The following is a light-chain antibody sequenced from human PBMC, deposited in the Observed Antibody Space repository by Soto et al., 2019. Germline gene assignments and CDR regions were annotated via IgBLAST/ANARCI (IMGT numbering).Light chain of an antibody. J-gene: IGKJ1*01. Sequence: EIVMTQSPATLSVSPGERATLSCRASQSVSSSYLAWYQQKPGQAPRLLIYGASSRATGIPARFSGSGSGTEFTLTISSLQSEDFAVYYCQQYNNWPPTTFGQGTKVDI. CDR2: GAS. CDR1: QSVSSSY. CDR3: QQYNNWPPTT. V-gene: IGKV3-15*01.